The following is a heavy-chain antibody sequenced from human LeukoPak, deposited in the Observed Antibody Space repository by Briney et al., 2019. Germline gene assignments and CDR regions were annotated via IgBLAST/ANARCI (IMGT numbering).Heavy chain of an antibody. CDR3: ASEIIFGSFDY. CDR1: GFTFSNYG. V-gene: IGHV3-23*01. D-gene: IGHD3-3*01. J-gene: IGHJ4*02. CDR2: LTGSGGIT. Sequence: PGGSLRLSCAASGFTFSNYGMNWVRQAPGKGLEWVSGLTGSGGITYYADSVKGRFTISRDNSKNTLYLQMNSLRAEDTAVYYCASEIIFGSFDYWGQGTLVTVSS.